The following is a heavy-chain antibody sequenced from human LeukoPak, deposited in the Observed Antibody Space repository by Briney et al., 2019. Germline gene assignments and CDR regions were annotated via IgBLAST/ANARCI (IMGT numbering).Heavy chain of an antibody. V-gene: IGHV1-2*02. Sequence: ASVKVSFKASGYTFTGYFIHWVRQAPGQGLEWMGWINPNSGGTYFAQKFQGRVTMTRDTSISTAYMELSRLTSDDTAMYYCARDERYDSSGYPFDYWGQGTLVTVSS. CDR3: ARDERYDSSGYPFDY. J-gene: IGHJ4*02. CDR1: GYTFTGYF. D-gene: IGHD3-22*01. CDR2: INPNSGGT.